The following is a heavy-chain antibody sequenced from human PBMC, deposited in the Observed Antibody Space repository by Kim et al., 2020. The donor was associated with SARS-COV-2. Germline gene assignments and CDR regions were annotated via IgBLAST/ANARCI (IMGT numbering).Heavy chain of an antibody. V-gene: IGHV1-46*01. D-gene: IGHD6-6*01. CDR1: GYTFTSYY. J-gene: IGHJ6*02. CDR3: ARDRQLDNYYYGMDV. CDR2: INPSGGST. Sequence: ASVKVSCKASGYTFTSYYMHWVRQAPGQGLEWMGIINPSGGSTSYAQKFQGRVTMTRDTSTSTVYMELSSLRSEDTAVYYCARDRQLDNYYYGMDVWGQGTTVTVSS.